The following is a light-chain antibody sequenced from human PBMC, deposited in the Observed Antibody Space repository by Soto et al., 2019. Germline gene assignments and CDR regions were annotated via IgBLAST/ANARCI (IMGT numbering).Light chain of an antibody. J-gene: IGKJ1*01. Sequence: EIVMTQSPATLSVSPGERVTLSCRASQSVSSHLAWFQQKPGQAPRLLMYGASSRATGIPDRFSGSGSGTDFTLTITRLEPEDFAVYYCQQYASSRTFGQGTKVDI. V-gene: IGKV3-20*01. CDR1: QSVSSH. CDR3: QQYASSRT. CDR2: GAS.